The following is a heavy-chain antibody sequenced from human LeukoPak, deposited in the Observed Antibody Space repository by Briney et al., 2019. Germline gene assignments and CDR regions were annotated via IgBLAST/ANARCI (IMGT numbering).Heavy chain of an antibody. CDR2: ISYDGNEE. D-gene: IGHD3-22*01. J-gene: IGHJ4*02. CDR3: ANGPTSSGYFYYFDY. CDR1: GFTFSSFG. V-gene: IGHV3-30*18. Sequence: GRSLRLSCAASGFTFSSFGMHWVRQAPGKGLEWVSVISYDGNEEYYADSVKGRFTVSRDNSRNTLYLQMNSLRAEDTAVYYCANGPTSSGYFYYFDYWGQGTQVTVSS.